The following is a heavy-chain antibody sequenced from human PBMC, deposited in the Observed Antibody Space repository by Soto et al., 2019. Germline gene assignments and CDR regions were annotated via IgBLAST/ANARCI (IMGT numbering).Heavy chain of an antibody. CDR2: ISYDGSDK. D-gene: IGHD3-22*01. V-gene: IGHV3-30-3*01. Sequence: PGRSLRLSCAAPGLTFISYSMYWVRQAPGKGLEWVAVISYDGSDKYYADSVKGRFTISRDNSKNSLYLQMNSLRAEDTAVYYYARDILYESNTFSQNYGMDVRGPVTTSTV. CDR1: GLTFISYS. CDR3: ARDILYESNTFSQNYGMDV. J-gene: IGHJ6*02.